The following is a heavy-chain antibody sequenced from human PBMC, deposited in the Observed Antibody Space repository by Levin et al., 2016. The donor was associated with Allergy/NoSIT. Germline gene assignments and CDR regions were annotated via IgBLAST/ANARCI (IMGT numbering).Heavy chain of an antibody. J-gene: IGHJ3*02. CDR2: IYTSGST. CDR3: AREAGRLTYYYDSSGPGAFDI. Sequence: GSLRLSCTVSGGSISSYYWSWIRQPAGKGLEWIGRIYTSGSTNYNPSLKSRVTMSVDTSKNQFSLKLSSVTAADTAVYYCAREAGRLTYYYDSSGPGAFDIWGQGTMVTVSS. CDR1: GGSISSYY. D-gene: IGHD3-22*01. V-gene: IGHV4-4*07.